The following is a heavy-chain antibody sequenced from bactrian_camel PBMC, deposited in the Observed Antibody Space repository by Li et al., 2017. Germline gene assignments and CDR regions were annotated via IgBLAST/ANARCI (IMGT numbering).Heavy chain of an antibody. Sequence: HVQLVESGGGSVQVGGSLRLSCVASGDTIGRYCMGWFRQAPGKEREGVASLSFAGEAADYADSVKGRFTISRDDAKNILYLQMNNLTPEDTAIYYCAANWCPELTGNEGDYNMVPDFAGQGTQVTVS. V-gene: IGHV3-3*01. CDR1: GDTIGRYC. CDR2: LSFAGEAA. J-gene: IGHJ4*01. D-gene: IGHD4*01.